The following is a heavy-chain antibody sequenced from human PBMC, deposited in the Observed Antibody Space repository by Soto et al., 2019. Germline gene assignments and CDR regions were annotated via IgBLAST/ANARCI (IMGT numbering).Heavy chain of an antibody. CDR2: IYYSGST. J-gene: IGHJ4*02. CDR3: ARGVTIFGVVIIQGGYRSFYFDY. D-gene: IGHD3-3*01. Sequence: SETLSLTCAVSGGSISSSSYYWGWIRQPPGKGLEWIGSIYYSGSTNYNPSLKSRVTISVDTSKNQFSLKLSSVTAADTAVYYCARGVTIFGVVIIQGGYRSFYFDYWGQGTLVTVSS. CDR1: GGSISSSSYY. V-gene: IGHV4-39*07.